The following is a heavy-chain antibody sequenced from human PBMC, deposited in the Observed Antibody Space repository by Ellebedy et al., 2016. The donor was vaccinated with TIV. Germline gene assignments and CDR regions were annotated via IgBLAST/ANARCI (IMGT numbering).Heavy chain of an antibody. CDR3: AKLPYGVPYFDD. CDR1: GFTFSNYW. D-gene: IGHD4-17*01. J-gene: IGHJ4*02. Sequence: GESLKISCAASGFTFSNYWMSWVRQAPGKGLEWVSAISGSGGSTYYADSVKGRFTISRDNSKTTLYLQMNSLRAEDTAVYYCAKLPYGVPYFDDWGQGTLVTVSS. CDR2: ISGSGGST. V-gene: IGHV3-23*01.